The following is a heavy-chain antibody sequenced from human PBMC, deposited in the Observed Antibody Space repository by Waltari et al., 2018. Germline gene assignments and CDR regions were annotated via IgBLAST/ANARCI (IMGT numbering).Heavy chain of an antibody. CDR1: GFPFDDYD. Sequence: VQLVESGGGLVQPGRSLRLSCAAYGFPFDDYDLPWVRQATGKGLEWVSGIIWNSGSIGYADSVKGRFTISRDNAKNSLYLQRNSLRAEDTALYYCAKDTAYDWQWLESCMDVWGQGTTVTVSS. D-gene: IGHD6-19*01. CDR3: AKDTAYDWQWLESCMDV. CDR2: IIWNSGSI. J-gene: IGHJ6*02. V-gene: IGHV3-9*01.